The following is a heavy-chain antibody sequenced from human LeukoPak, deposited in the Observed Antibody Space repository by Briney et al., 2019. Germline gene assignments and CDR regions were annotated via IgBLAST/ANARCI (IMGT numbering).Heavy chain of an antibody. CDR2: ISHSSSTI. CDR3: ARDLSGVTGYTYGRGIDY. Sequence: GGSLRLSCAASGFTFSSYSMNWVRQAPGKGLEWVSYISHSSSTIYYADSVKGRFTISRDNAKKSLYLQMNSLRAEDTAVYYCARDLSGVTGYTYGRGIDYWGQGTLVTVSS. D-gene: IGHD5-18*01. J-gene: IGHJ4*02. CDR1: GFTFSSYS. V-gene: IGHV3-48*01.